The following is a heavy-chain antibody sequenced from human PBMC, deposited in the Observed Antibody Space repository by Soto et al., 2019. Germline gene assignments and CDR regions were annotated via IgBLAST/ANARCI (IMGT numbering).Heavy chain of an antibody. CDR1: GFTFSSYW. V-gene: IGHV3-7*01. J-gene: IGHJ6*03. CDR3: ARDLAVERYYYYYMDV. CDR2: IKQDGSEK. D-gene: IGHD2-2*01. Sequence: GGSLRLSCAASGFTFSSYWMSWVRQAPGKGLEWVANIKQDGSEKYYVDSVKGRFTISRDNAKNSLYLQMNSLRAEDTAVYYCARDLAVERYYYYYMDVWGKGTTVTVSS.